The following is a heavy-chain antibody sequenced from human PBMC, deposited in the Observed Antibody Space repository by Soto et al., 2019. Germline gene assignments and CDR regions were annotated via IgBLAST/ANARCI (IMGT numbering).Heavy chain of an antibody. Sequence: PSETLSLTCAVSGGSISSGHYPWTWIRHPPGKGLEWIGYIYPVGNTYYSPSLKSRVTIALDTSKSLVSLRLNSVTAADTAVYYCARLVGVAISTWGQGTLVTVS. J-gene: IGHJ4*02. CDR3: ARLVGVAIST. V-gene: IGHV4-30-2*01. CDR1: GGSISSGHYP. D-gene: IGHD2-21*01. CDR2: IYPVGNT.